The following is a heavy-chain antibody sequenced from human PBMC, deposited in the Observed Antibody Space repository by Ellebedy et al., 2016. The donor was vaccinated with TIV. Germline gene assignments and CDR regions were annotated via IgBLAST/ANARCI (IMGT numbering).Heavy chain of an antibody. CDR1: GYTFSTYT. Sequence: ASVKVSCKASGYTFSTYTMHWVRQAPGQRLEWMGWINAGNGNTKYSQKFQARVTLTRDTSETTAYMDLSSLTSEDTALYYCARGAPNYDFWSAYYPNSMDVWGQGTTVTVSS. D-gene: IGHD3-3*01. J-gene: IGHJ6*02. CDR2: INAGNGNT. CDR3: ARGAPNYDFWSAYYPNSMDV. V-gene: IGHV1-3*01.